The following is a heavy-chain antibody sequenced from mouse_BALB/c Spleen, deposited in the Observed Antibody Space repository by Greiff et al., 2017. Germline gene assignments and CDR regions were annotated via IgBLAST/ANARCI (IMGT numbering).Heavy chain of an antibody. Sequence: VQLQQSGAELVKPGASVKLSCTASGFNIKDTYMHWVKQRPEQGLEWIGRIDPANGNTKYDPKFQGKATITADTSSNTAYLQLSSLTSEDTAVYYCAYVPYYYAMDYWGQGTSVTVSS. CDR2: IDPANGNT. CDR3: AYVPYYYAMDY. V-gene: IGHV14-3*02. CDR1: GFNIKDTY. J-gene: IGHJ4*01.